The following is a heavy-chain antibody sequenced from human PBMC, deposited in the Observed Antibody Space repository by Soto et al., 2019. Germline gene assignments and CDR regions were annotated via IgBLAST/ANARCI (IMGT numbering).Heavy chain of an antibody. V-gene: IGHV1-69*12. CDR3: ARQPNFYDESATGSSLWTDS. CDR2: IIPIFGTS. J-gene: IGHJ3*02. D-gene: IGHD3-22*01. CDR1: GGTFSNYA. Sequence: QVQLVQSGAEVKKPGSTVKVSCKASGGTFSNYAIIWVRQAPGQGLEWMGGIIPIFGTSRYAQKLQGRVTITADESTTTAYMELSSLRSEDTAVYYCARQPNFYDESATGSSLWTDSWGQGTMVTVSS.